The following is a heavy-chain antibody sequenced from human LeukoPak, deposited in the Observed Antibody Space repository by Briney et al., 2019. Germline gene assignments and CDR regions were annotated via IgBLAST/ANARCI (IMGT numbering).Heavy chain of an antibody. CDR3: ARHKMATIDY. J-gene: IGHJ4*02. CDR1: GGSISSYY. D-gene: IGHD5-24*01. Sequence: PSETLSLTCTVSGGSISSYYWSWIRQPPGKGLEWIGYIYYSGSTYYNPSLKSRVTISVDTSKNQFSLKLSSVTAADTAVYYCARHKMATIDYWGQGTLVTVSS. CDR2: IYYSGST. V-gene: IGHV4-59*08.